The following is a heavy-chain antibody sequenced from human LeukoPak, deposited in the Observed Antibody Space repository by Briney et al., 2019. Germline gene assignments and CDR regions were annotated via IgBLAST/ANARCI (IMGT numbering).Heavy chain of an antibody. CDR2: INPSGGST. J-gene: IGHJ5*02. D-gene: IGHD2-2*01. CDR3: ARDPWGGDIVVVPAAILDP. CDR1: GYTFTSYY. Sequence: ASVKVSCKASGYTFTSYYMHWVRQAPGQGLEWMGIINPSGGSTSYAQKFQGRVTMTRDTSISTAYMELSRLRSDDTAVFYCARDPWGGDIVVVPAAILDPWGQGTLVTVSS. V-gene: IGHV1-46*01.